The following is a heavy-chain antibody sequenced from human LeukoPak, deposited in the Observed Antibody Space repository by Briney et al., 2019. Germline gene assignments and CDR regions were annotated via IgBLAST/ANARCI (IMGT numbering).Heavy chain of an antibody. CDR2: IYYSGST. Sequence: PSETLSLTCTVSGGSISSYYWSWIRQPPGKGLEWIGYIYYSGSTNYNPSLKSRVTISVDTSKNQFSLKLSSVTAADTAVYYCARQVIYNWFDPWGQGTLVTVSS. V-gene: IGHV4-59*08. D-gene: IGHD3-3*02. CDR3: ARQVIYNWFDP. CDR1: GGSISSYY. J-gene: IGHJ5*02.